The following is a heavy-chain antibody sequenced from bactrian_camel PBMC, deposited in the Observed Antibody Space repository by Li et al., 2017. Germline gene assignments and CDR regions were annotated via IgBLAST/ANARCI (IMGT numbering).Heavy chain of an antibody. CDR2: INSGGDST. J-gene: IGHJ7*01. V-gene: IGHV3S40*01. Sequence: DVQLVESGGGLVQPGGSLRLSCATSRFTFSNYAMSWVRQAPGKGLEWVSAINSGGDSTYYADSVKGRFTISRDNAKNTVYLQLNSLKTEDMAMYYCASYGMDLWGNGTQVTVS. CDR1: RFTFSNYA.